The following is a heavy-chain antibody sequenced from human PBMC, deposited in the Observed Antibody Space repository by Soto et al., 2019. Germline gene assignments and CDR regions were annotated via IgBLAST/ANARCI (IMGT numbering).Heavy chain of an antibody. CDR2: INHSGST. Sequence: SETLSLTCAVYGGSFSGYYWSWIRQPPGKGLEWIGEINHSGSTNYNPSLKSRVTISVDTSKNQFSLKLSSVTAADTAVYYCARVRYSYGLDNRRSNYYYNGMDVWGQGTTVTVSS. J-gene: IGHJ6*02. D-gene: IGHD5-18*01. CDR1: GGSFSGYY. V-gene: IGHV4-34*01. CDR3: ARVRYSYGLDNRRSNYYYNGMDV.